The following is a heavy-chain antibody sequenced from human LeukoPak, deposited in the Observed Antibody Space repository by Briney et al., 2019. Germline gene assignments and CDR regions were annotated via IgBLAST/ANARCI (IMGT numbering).Heavy chain of an antibody. CDR1: GGTFRSYA. CDR3: ARAGQSLGYCSTTSCYYNY. J-gene: IGHJ4*02. V-gene: IGHV1-69*13. Sequence: SVKVSCTASGGTFRSYAISWVRQAPGQGLEWMGGVIPIFGTPNYAQKFQGRVTITADESTRTAYMELSSLRSEDTAVYYCARAGQSLGYCSTTSCYYNYWGQGTLVTVSS. CDR2: VIPIFGTP. D-gene: IGHD2-2*01.